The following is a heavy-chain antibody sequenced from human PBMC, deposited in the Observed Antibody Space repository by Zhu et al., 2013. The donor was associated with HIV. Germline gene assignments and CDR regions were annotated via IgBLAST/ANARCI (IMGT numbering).Heavy chain of an antibody. CDR1: GGSISSSSYY. Sequence: VQLQESGPGLVKPSETLSLTCTVSGGSISSSSYYWGWIRQPPGKGLEWIGSIYYSGSTYYNPSLKSRVTISVDTSKNQFSLKLSSVTAADTAVYYCARDRYSSSLYDYWGQGTLVTVSS. V-gene: IGHV4-39*07. D-gene: IGHD6-13*01. CDR3: ARDRYSSSLYDY. J-gene: IGHJ4*02. CDR2: IYYSGST.